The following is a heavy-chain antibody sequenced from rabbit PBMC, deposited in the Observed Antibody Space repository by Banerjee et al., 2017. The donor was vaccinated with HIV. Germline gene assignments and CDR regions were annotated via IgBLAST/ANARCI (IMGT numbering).Heavy chain of an antibody. CDR2: IYVVSGNT. CDR3: ARGNDYMNFDL. J-gene: IGHJ4*01. Sequence: QSLEESGGDLVKPGASLTLTCKASGFDFSSNAMCWVRQAPGKGLELIACIYVVSGNTWYANWVDGRFTISKTSSTTVTLQMTSLTAADTATHFCARGNDYMNFDLWGQGTLVTVS. V-gene: IGHV1S40*01. D-gene: IGHD2-1*01. CDR1: GFDFSSNA.